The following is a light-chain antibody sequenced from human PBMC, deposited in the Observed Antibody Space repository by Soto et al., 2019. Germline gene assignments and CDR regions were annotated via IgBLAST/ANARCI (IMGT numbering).Light chain of an antibody. CDR1: SSDVGGFNY. V-gene: IGLV2-14*01. J-gene: IGLJ3*02. CDR3: SSFTTSNTWV. CDR2: EVS. Sequence: QSALPQPASVSGSPGQSITISCTGTSSDVGGFNYVSWYQHYPGEAPKLLIYEVSNRPSGVSSRFSGSKSGNTASPTISGLQADDEGDYYCSSFTTSNTWVFGGGTKVTVL.